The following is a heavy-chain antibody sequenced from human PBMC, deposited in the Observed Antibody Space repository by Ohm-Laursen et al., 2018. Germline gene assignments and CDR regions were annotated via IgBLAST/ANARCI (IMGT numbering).Heavy chain of an antibody. Sequence: SETLSLTCTVSGGSIGDYYWNWIRQPPGKKLEWIGYIYYSGSTTYNPSLKSRVTMSVDTSKNQFSLRLTSMTAADTATYYCARGSFCSRTSCYRNPFDHWGQGTLVTVSS. CDR2: IYYSGST. V-gene: IGHV4-59*01. D-gene: IGHD2-2*02. CDR1: GGSIGDYY. J-gene: IGHJ4*02. CDR3: ARGSFCSRTSCYRNPFDH.